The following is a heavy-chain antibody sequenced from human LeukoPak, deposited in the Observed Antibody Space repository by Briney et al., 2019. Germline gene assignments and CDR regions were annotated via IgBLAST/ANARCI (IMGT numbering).Heavy chain of an antibody. CDR3: ARLTPYSSSWG. CDR1: GFTFSSYS. Sequence: PGGSLRLSCAASGFTFSSYSMNWVRQAPGKGLEWVSYISSSSSTIYYADSVKGRFTISRDNAKNSLYLQMNSLRAEDTAVYYCARLTPYSSSWGWGQGTLVTVSS. J-gene: IGHJ4*02. V-gene: IGHV3-48*01. CDR2: ISSSSSTI. D-gene: IGHD6-6*01.